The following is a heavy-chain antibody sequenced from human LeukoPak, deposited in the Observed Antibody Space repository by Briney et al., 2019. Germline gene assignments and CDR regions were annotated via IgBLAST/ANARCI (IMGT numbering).Heavy chain of an antibody. CDR1: GFSLSSYS. D-gene: IGHD2-8*01. Sequence: GGSLRLSCAASGFSLSSYSMDWFRQTPGKGLEWISYISSSSNTIYYANSVEGRFTISRDNAKNALYLQMNNLRAEDSAVYFCARDINYCTPTLCHRNWFDPWGQGTLVTVSS. J-gene: IGHJ5*02. CDR2: ISSSSNTI. CDR3: ARDINYCTPTLCHRNWFDP. V-gene: IGHV3-48*01.